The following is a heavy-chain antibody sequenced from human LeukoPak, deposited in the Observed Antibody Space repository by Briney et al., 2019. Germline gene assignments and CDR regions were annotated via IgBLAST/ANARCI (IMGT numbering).Heavy chain of an antibody. CDR3: ARGGGLDV. V-gene: IGHV3-7*03. CDR2: INHNGNVN. Sequence: RAGGSLRLSCAVSGLTLSNVWMNWARQAPGKGLEWVASINHNGNVNYYVDSVKGRFTISRDNAKNSLYLQMSNLRAEDTAVYFCARGGGLDVWGQGATVTVSS. CDR1: GLTLSNVW. D-gene: IGHD3-16*01. J-gene: IGHJ6*02.